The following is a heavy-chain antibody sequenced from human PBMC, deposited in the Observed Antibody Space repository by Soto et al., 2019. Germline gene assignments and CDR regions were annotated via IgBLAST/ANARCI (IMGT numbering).Heavy chain of an antibody. CDR1: GFTVSDS. D-gene: IGHD6-19*01. J-gene: IGHJ4*02. V-gene: IGHV3-53*01. Sequence: GSLRLSCSVAGFTVSDSMSWVRQAPGKGLECVSFIHSDGSTHYTDSVRGRFTISRDNSKNTLYLQMDRLRVDDTAVYFCARDASGPFDYWGQGPLVTVSS. CDR3: ARDASGPFDY. CDR2: IHSDGST.